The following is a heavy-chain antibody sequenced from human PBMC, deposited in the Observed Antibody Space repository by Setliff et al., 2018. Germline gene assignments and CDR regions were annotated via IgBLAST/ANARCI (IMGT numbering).Heavy chain of an antibody. Sequence: SETLSLPWAVYGGSLRGYYWGWIGQPQGRGLEWIGEINQSERTNNNPSLKSRSPISVXXXKNKCSLXRSPLXAXDTAXYYCARGGVQRWLQSHYFDYWGQGTLVTVSS. V-gene: IGHV4-34*04. J-gene: IGHJ4*02. CDR1: GGSLRGYY. CDR2: INQSERT. D-gene: IGHD5-12*01. CDR3: ARGGVQRWLQSHYFDY.